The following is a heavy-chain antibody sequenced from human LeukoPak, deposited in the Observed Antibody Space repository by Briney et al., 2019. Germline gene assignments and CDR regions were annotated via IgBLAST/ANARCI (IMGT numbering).Heavy chain of an antibody. D-gene: IGHD3-10*01. J-gene: IGHJ5*02. CDR2: IYYTGTT. V-gene: IGHV4-39*01. Sequence: SETLSLTCTVSGDSTNSNIYYWAWIRQSPGKGLEWIGSIYYTGTTYYNPSLKSRITISLATSTNQFSLRLTSVTAADTAVYYCARQEFSWFGPWGQGTLVTVFS. CDR3: ARQEFSWFGP. CDR1: GDSTNSNIYY.